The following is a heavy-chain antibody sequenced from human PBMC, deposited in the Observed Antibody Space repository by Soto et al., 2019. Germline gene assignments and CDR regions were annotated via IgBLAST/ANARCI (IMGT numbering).Heavy chain of an antibody. CDR2: IYYSGST. Sequence: QVQLQESGPGLVKPSETLSLTCTVSGGSISSYYWSWIRQPPGRGLEWIGYIYYSGSTSYNPSLRSXXTMSVDTSQTQFSLKLSSVPAAATAVYYCVAGSGWYGPLGSWGLGTLVTVSS. CDR3: VAGSGWYGPLGS. CDR1: GGSISSYY. V-gene: IGHV4-59*01. J-gene: IGHJ5*02. D-gene: IGHD6-19*01.